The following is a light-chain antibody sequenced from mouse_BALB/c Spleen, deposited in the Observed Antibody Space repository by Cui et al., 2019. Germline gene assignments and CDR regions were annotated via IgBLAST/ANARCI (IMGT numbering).Light chain of an antibody. Sequence: QIVSTHSPAIISASLGEEITLTCSASSSVSYMHWYQQKAVTSPKLLINSISNLASGVPSRFSGSGAGTFYSLTISSVEAEDAADYYCHQWSSYPWTFGGGTKLEIK. V-gene: IGKV4-80*01. J-gene: IGKJ1*01. CDR1: SSVSY. CDR3: HQWSSYPWT. CDR2: SIS.